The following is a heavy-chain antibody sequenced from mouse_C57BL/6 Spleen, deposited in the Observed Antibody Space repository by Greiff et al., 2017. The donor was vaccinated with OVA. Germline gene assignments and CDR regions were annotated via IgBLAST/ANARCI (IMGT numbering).Heavy chain of an antibody. CDR1: GYAFSSSW. Sequence: QVQLKQSGPELVKPGASVKISCKASGYAFSSSWMNWVKQRPGKGLEWIGRIYAGDGDTNYNGKFKGKATLTADKSSSTAYMQLSSLTSEDSAVYFCARWDPRAMDYWGQGTSVTVSS. V-gene: IGHV1-82*01. CDR3: ARWDPRAMDY. D-gene: IGHD4-1*01. J-gene: IGHJ4*01. CDR2: IYAGDGDT.